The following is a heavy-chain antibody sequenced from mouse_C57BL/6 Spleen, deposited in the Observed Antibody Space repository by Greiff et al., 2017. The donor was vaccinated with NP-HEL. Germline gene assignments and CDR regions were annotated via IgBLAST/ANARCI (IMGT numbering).Heavy chain of an antibody. V-gene: IGHV1-4*01. CDR3: ERGPYGSSYHYYAMDY. J-gene: IGHJ4*01. Sequence: VQLQQSGAELARPGASVKMSCKASGYTFTSYTMHWVKQRPGQGLEWIGYINPSSGYTKYNQKFKDKATLTADKSSSTAYMQLSSLTSEDSAVYYCERGPYGSSYHYYAMDYWGQGTSVTVSS. CDR1: GYTFTSYT. CDR2: INPSSGYT. D-gene: IGHD1-1*01.